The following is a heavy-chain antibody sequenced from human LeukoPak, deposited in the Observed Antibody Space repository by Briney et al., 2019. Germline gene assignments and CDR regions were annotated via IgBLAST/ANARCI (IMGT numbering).Heavy chain of an antibody. D-gene: IGHD3-16*02. CDR1: GFTFRDYS. Sequence: GGSLRLSCAASGFTFRDYSMNWVRQAPGKGLEWISYVSSSASTIHYADSAKGRFTISRDNAMNSLYLQMNSLRAEDTAVYYCARIGLRGVIISRPLDYWGQGTLVTVSS. J-gene: IGHJ4*02. CDR3: ARIGLRGVIISRPLDY. V-gene: IGHV3-48*01. CDR2: VSSSASTI.